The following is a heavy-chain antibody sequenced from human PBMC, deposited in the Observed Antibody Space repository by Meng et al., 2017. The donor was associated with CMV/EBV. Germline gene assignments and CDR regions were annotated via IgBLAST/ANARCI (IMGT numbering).Heavy chain of an antibody. CDR2: IDWDDDK. CDR1: GFSLRTTGMR. J-gene: IGHJ4*02. CDR3: ARTNGNYPRDHPSYFDH. Sequence: SGPTLVKPTQTLTLTCTFSGFSLRTTGMRVSWIRQPPGKALEWLARIDWDDDKFYRTSLKSRLAISKDTSKHQVVLTMTNVDPVDTATYFCARTNGNYPRDHPSYFDHWGQGTLVTVSS. D-gene: IGHD1-7*01. V-gene: IGHV2-70D*14.